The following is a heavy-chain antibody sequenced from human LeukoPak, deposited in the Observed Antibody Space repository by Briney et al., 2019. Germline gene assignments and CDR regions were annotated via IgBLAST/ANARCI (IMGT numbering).Heavy chain of an antibody. V-gene: IGHV3-7*01. CDR2: IKKDGSEK. J-gene: IGHJ4*02. Sequence: GGSLRLSCAASGFTFSSYWMSWVRQAPGKGLEWVANIKKDGSEKYYVDSVKGRFTISRDNAKNSLYLQMDSLRAEDTAVYYCARGVYDSTGYYQYWGQGTLVTVSS. CDR3: ARGVYDSTGYYQY. CDR1: GFTFSSYW. D-gene: IGHD3-22*01.